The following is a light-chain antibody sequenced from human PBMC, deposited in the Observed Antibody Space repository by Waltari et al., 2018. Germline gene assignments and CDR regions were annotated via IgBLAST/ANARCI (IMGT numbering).Light chain of an antibody. CDR2: EVT. V-gene: IGLV2-23*02. Sequence: QPALSQPASVSGSPGQSITISCSGTSSDIGAYNFVSWYQQHPGKAPKIVIYEVTERPSGVFNRCSGSKSGNTASLTISGLQAEDEADYYCCSYAGPNLPVLFGGGTRLNVL. CDR1: SSDIGAYNF. CDR3: CSYAGPNLPVL. J-gene: IGLJ2*01.